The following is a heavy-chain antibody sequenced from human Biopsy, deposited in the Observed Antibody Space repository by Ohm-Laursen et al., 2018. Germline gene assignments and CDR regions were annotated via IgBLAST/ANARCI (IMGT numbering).Heavy chain of an antibody. J-gene: IGHJ6*02. CDR1: GFSSKTYW. V-gene: IGHV3-21*01. Sequence: SLRLSCAASGFSSKTYWMNWVRQAPGKGLEWTSYISETSSHIYDADSVRGRFTVARDIAKNSLYLQLNSLRVEDTAVYYCARDSSRRAREGGMDVWGQGTTVTVSS. CDR3: ARDSSRRAREGGMDV. D-gene: IGHD6-6*01. CDR2: ISETSSHI.